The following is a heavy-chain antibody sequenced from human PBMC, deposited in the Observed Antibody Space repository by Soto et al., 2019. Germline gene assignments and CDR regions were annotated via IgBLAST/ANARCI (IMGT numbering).Heavy chain of an antibody. D-gene: IGHD3-10*01. CDR3: AKAGYYGSGSYENWFDP. Sequence: PGGSLRLSCAASGFTFSSYAMSWVRQAPGKGLEWVSAISGSGGSTYYADSVKGRFTISRDNSRNTLYLQMNSLRAEDTAVYYCAKAGYYGSGSYENWFDPWGQGTLVTVSS. CDR1: GFTFSSYA. V-gene: IGHV3-23*01. J-gene: IGHJ5*02. CDR2: ISGSGGST.